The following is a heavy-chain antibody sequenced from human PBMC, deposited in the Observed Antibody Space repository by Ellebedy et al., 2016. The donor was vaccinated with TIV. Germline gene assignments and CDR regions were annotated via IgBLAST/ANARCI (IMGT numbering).Heavy chain of an antibody. Sequence: PGGSLRLSCEASESTYSSDQMRWVLQAPGKGLEWVSSISTNDGTHYADSVKGRFTISRDNPKNTLYLQMNSPRVEDTAVYYCATQLWNTEFWGQGTLVIVSS. D-gene: IGHD3-16*01. J-gene: IGHJ4*02. CDR2: ISTNDGT. CDR1: ESTYSSDQ. CDR3: ATQLWNTEF. V-gene: IGHV3-23*01.